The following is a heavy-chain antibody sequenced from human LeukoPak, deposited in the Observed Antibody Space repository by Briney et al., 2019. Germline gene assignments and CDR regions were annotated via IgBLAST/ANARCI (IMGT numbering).Heavy chain of an antibody. CDR3: ARGRDGYNFLNRGEYYYFDY. CDR2: FYTSGST. J-gene: IGHJ4*02. V-gene: IGHV4-61*02. Sequence: PSETLSLTCSVSGGSISRGSYYWSWIRQPAGKGLEWIGRFYTSGSTNYNPSLKSRVTISVDTSKNQFSLKLNSVTAADTAVYYCARGRDGYNFLNRGEYYYFDYWGQGTLVTVSS. D-gene: IGHD5-24*01. CDR1: GGSISRGSYY.